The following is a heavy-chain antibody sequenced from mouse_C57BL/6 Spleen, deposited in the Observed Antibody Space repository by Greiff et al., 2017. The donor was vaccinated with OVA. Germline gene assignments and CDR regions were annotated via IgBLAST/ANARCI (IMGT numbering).Heavy chain of an antibody. J-gene: IGHJ2*01. D-gene: IGHD2-5*01. Sequence: EVKLVESGGDLVKPGGSLKLSCAASGFTFSSYGMSWVRQTPDKRLEWVATISSGGSYTYYPDSVKGRFTISRDNAKNTLYLQMSSLKSEDTAMYYCARHPYYSNPYYFDYWGQGTTLTVSS. CDR1: GFTFSSYG. CDR2: ISSGGSYT. V-gene: IGHV5-6*01. CDR3: ARHPYYSNPYYFDY.